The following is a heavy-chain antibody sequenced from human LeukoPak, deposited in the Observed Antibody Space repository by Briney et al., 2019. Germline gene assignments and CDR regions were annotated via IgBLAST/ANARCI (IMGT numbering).Heavy chain of an antibody. D-gene: IGHD6-19*01. CDR1: RFTFSKYW. Sequence: PGGSLRLSCAASRFTFSKYWMRWVSQAPGKGLECVSRINTDGTVTTYADSVKGRFTVSRDNADNTMFLQMNSVRDEDTAVYYCATKQWLAPPPDSWGQGTPVTVSS. CDR3: ATKQWLAPPPDS. J-gene: IGHJ4*02. CDR2: INTDGTVT. V-gene: IGHV3-74*01.